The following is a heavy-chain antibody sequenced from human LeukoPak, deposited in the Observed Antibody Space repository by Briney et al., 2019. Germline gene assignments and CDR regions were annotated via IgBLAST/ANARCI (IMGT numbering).Heavy chain of an antibody. D-gene: IGHD6-6*01. Sequence: PSETLSLTCTVSGGSVSSTSYYWGWIRQPPGKGLEWIGTIYYSGSTYYNPSLKSRVTISVDTSKNQFSLKLTSVTAADTAVYYCARDQVDYSISDYFDYWGKGTLVTVSS. V-gene: IGHV4-39*02. CDR3: ARDQVDYSISDYFDY. J-gene: IGHJ4*02. CDR1: GGSVSSTSYY. CDR2: IYYSGST.